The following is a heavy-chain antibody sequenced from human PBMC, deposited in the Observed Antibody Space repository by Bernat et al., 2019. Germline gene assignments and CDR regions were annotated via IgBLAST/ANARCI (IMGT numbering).Heavy chain of an antibody. D-gene: IGHD3-10*01. V-gene: IGHV1-69*01. CDR3: ARGRMFRGVTKVPDSFDY. CDR1: GGTFSSYA. CDR2: IIPIFGTA. Sequence: QVQLVQSGAEVKKPGSSVKVSCKASGGTFSSYAISWVRQAPGQGLEWMGGIIPIFGTANYAQKFQGRVTITADESTSTAYMELSSLRSEDTAVYYCARGRMFRGVTKVPDSFDYWGQGTLVTVSS. J-gene: IGHJ4*02.